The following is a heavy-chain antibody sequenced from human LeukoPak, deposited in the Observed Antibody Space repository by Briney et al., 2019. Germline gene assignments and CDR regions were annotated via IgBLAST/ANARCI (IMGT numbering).Heavy chain of an antibody. V-gene: IGHV3-7*01. CDR3: ARGAWFGESYRGPFDN. J-gene: IGHJ4*02. D-gene: IGHD3-10*01. CDR2: IKQDGSEK. CDR1: GFTLSRYA. Sequence: PGGSLRLSCAVSGFTLSRYAMHWVRQAPGKGPEWVANIKQDGSEKYYVDSVKGRFTISRDNAKNSLYLQMNSLRAEDTAVYYCARGAWFGESYRGPFDNWGQGTLVTVSS.